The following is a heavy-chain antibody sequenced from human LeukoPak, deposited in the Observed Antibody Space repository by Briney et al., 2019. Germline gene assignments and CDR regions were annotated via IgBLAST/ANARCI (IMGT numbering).Heavy chain of an antibody. Sequence: ASVKVSCKASGYTFTGYYMHWVRQAPGQGLEWMGWINPNSGGTNYAQKFQGRVTMTRDTSTSTAYMELRSLRSDDTAVYYCARVGVVVPAAWFDPWGQGTLVTVSS. CDR3: ARVGVVVPAAWFDP. V-gene: IGHV1-2*02. CDR1: GYTFTGYY. J-gene: IGHJ5*02. D-gene: IGHD2-2*01. CDR2: INPNSGGT.